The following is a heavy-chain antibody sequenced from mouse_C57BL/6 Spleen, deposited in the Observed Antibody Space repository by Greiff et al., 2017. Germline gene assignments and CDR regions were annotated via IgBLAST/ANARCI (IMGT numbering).Heavy chain of an antibody. V-gene: IGHV1-26*01. J-gene: IGHJ3*01. Sequence: EVQLQQSGPELVKPGASVKISCKASGYTFTDYYMNWVKQSHGKSLEWIGDINPNNGGTSYNQKFKGKATLTVDKSSSTAYMELRSLTSEDSAVYYCARDGSSNSPFAYWGQGTLVTVSA. CDR3: ARDGSSNSPFAY. CDR2: INPNNGGT. D-gene: IGHD1-1*01. CDR1: GYTFTDYY.